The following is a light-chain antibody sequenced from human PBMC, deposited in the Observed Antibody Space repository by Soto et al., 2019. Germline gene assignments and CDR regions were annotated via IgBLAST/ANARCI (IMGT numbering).Light chain of an antibody. J-gene: IGKJ1*01. V-gene: IGKV1-5*01. CDR1: HNIERW. Sequence: IQMTQSPSTVSASVGDRFTIAFRASHNIERWMAWYQQKPGNAPSLLIFDASTLHSGVPSRFSGSGSGTDFTLTISSLQPDDFATYYCQQYENYWTFGQGTKVHI. CDR3: QQYENYWT. CDR2: DAS.